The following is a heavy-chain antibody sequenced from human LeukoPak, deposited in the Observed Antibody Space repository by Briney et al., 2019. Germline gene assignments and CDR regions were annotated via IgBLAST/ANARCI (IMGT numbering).Heavy chain of an antibody. CDR1: GYTFTNFY. CDR3: ARIGRRRSDAFDI. D-gene: IGHD1-1*01. J-gene: IGHJ3*02. CDR2: IDPSGGCT. V-gene: IGHV1-46*01. Sequence: ASVTVSFTSSGYTFTNFYMHWVRQAPGQGRAWMGRIDPSGGCTYFAQKFQGRVTITRDTSTSTVYMELSSLRSEHTAVYYCARIGRRRSDAFDIWGRETVVTVSS.